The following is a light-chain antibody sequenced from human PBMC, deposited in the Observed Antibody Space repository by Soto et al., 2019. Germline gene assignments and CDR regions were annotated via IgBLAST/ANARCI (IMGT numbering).Light chain of an antibody. CDR3: QTYNCAPST. CDR1: EDISNY. V-gene: IGKV1-27*01. CDR2: AAS. J-gene: IGKJ1*01. Sequence: EIQMTQSPSSLSASVRARVTITCRASEDISNYLAWYQQKPGKVPKLLIHAASTLQSGVTSRFSGCGSGTDFTLTISTLQTEDVATYYCQTYNCAPSTVGQGTKVLIE.